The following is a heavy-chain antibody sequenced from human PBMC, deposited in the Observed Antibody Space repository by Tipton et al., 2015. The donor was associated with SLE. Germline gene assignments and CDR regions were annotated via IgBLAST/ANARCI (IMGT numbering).Heavy chain of an antibody. V-gene: IGHV4-39*07. CDR1: DVSISSTYYY. J-gene: IGHJ6*02. D-gene: IGHD3-9*01. CDR3: ARLGYKGRYDSSTGYIDFDAMDV. CDR2: IHYSGST. Sequence: TLSLTCTVSDVSISSTYYYWGWIRQPPGKGLEWIGSIHYSGSTYYSPSLKSRGTLTVDTSKKQFSLNLTSVTAADTAVYYCARLGYKGRYDSSTGYIDFDAMDVWGQGSTVTVSS.